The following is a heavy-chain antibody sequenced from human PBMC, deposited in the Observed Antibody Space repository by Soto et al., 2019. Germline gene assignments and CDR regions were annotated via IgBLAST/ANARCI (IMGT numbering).Heavy chain of an antibody. D-gene: IGHD3-10*01. J-gene: IGHJ4*02. Sequence: QVQLVESGGGVVQPGRSLRLSCAASGFTFSSYGMHWVRQAPGKGLEWVAVISYDGSNKYYADSVKGRFTISRDNSNNTLYLQMNSLGAEDTSVYYCAKDPAHYYGSGRYDSYPDYWGQGTLVTVSS. CDR3: AKDPAHYYGSGRYDSYPDY. V-gene: IGHV3-30*18. CDR1: GFTFSSYG. CDR2: ISYDGSNK.